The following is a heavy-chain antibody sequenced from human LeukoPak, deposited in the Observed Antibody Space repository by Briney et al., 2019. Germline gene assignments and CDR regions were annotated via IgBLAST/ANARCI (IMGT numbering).Heavy chain of an antibody. Sequence: GRSLRLSCAASGFTFSNYAVHWVRQAPDKGLEWVGIISYDGSQKYYADSVKGRFTISRDNSKNTLFLQMNSLRPEDTAVYYCARGTVLLWFGGDYWGQGTLVTVSS. D-gene: IGHD3-10*01. V-gene: IGHV3-30*04. CDR3: ARGTVLLWFGGDY. CDR2: ISYDGSQK. CDR1: GFTFSNYA. J-gene: IGHJ4*02.